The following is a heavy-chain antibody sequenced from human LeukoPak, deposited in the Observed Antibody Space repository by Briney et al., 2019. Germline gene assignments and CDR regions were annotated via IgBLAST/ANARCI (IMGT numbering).Heavy chain of an antibody. CDR1: GGSISNYY. J-gene: IGHJ4*02. Sequence: SETLSLTCTVSGGSISNYYWSWIRQSPGKGLAWIGYIYYSGRTNYNPSLKSRITILVDTSKNQFSLKLSSVTAADTAVYYCARLEGNGYSFFDSWGQGSLVTVSS. V-gene: IGHV4-59*08. CDR3: ARLEGNGYSFFDS. CDR2: IYYSGRT. D-gene: IGHD5-24*01.